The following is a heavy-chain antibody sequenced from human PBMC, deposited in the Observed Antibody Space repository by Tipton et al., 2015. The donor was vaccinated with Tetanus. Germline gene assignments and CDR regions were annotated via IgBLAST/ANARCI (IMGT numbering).Heavy chain of an antibody. CDR2: ITPIFGTT. J-gene: IGHJ4*02. V-gene: IGHV1-69*01. CDR3: ARLVKQWLVPEDY. D-gene: IGHD5-12*01. CDR1: GGTFTNYA. Sequence: QLVQSGPEVKKPGSSVKVSCKASGGTFTNYALSWVRQAPGQGLEWVGGITPIFGTTNSAPKFQGRVTITADESTNTAYLELRSLRSDDTAVYFCARLVKQWLVPEDYWGQGTLVIVS.